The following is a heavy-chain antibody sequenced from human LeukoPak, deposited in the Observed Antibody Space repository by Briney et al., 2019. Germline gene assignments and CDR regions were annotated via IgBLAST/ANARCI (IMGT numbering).Heavy chain of an antibody. J-gene: IGHJ4*02. CDR3: ARGGRRGDFWSGYCIH. Sequence: TSETLSLTCTVSGGSISSYYWSWIRQPPGKGLEWIGYIYYSGSTNYNPSLKSRVTISVDTSRNQFSLKLSSVTAADTAVYYCARGGRRGDFWSGYCIHWGQGTLVTVSS. V-gene: IGHV4-59*01. CDR1: GGSISSYY. CDR2: IYYSGST. D-gene: IGHD3-3*01.